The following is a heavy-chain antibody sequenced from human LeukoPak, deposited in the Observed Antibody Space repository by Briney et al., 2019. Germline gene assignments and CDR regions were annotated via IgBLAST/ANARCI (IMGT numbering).Heavy chain of an antibody. Sequence: GGSLRLSCVASGFTFSNYAMNWVRQAPGKGLEWVSVSGSGGDTYYVDSVKGRFTISRDNSKNTLYLQMNSLRAEDTAVYYCARGLEDQYYYGSSGFIDYWGQGTLVTVSS. V-gene: IGHV3-23*01. CDR2: SGSGGDT. D-gene: IGHD3-22*01. J-gene: IGHJ4*02. CDR3: ARGLEDQYYYGSSGFIDY. CDR1: GFTFSNYA.